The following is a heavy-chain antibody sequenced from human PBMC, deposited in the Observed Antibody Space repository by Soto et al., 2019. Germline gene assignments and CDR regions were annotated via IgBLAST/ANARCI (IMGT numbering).Heavy chain of an antibody. CDR2: IYHSGST. D-gene: IGHD3-3*01. V-gene: IGHV4-30-2*01. Sequence: SETLSLTCAVSGGSISSGGYSWSWIRQPPGKGLEWIGYIYHSGSTYYNPSLKSRVTISVDRSKNQSSLKLSSVTAADTAVYYCARVFYTIFDYWGQGTLVTVSS. J-gene: IGHJ4*02. CDR1: GGSISSGGYS. CDR3: ARVFYTIFDY.